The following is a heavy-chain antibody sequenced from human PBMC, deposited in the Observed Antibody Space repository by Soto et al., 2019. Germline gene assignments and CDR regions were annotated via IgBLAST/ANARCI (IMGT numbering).Heavy chain of an antibody. CDR3: ARQRRDFDY. V-gene: IGHV4-59*08. J-gene: IGHJ4*02. CDR1: GGSTSNYY. Sequence: SETLSLTCTVSGGSTSNYYWSWIRQPPGKGLQWIGYIFSSGSTNYNPSLKSRVTISVNTSKNQFSLNLNSVTAADTAVYYCARQRRDFDYWGQGSLVTVSS. CDR2: IFSSGST.